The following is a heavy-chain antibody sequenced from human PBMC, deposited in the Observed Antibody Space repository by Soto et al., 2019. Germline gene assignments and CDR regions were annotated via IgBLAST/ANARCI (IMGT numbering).Heavy chain of an antibody. D-gene: IGHD3-10*01. V-gene: IGHV3-23*01. CDR2: ISGSGGST. J-gene: IGHJ6*03. CDR3: AKDVGGIPLYYMDV. CDR1: GFTFSSYA. Sequence: GGSLRLSCAASGFTFSSYAMSWVRQAPGKGLEWVSAISGSGGSTYYADSVKGRFTISRDNSKNTLYLQMNSLRAEDTAVYYCAKDVGGIPLYYMDVWAKGTTVTVSS.